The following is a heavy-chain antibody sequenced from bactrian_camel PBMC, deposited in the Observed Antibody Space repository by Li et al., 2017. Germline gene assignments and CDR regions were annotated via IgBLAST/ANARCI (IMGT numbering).Heavy chain of an antibody. D-gene: IGHD5*01. Sequence: HVQLVESGGASVQAGGSLRLSCAASDVISNCCMAWFRQAPGKEREGVARIDSDGRTTYADSVKGRFTISKDNAKNTLYLQMDSLRPEDTAMYYCAADPAVGGCALRTGYEYNYWGQGTQVTVS. CDR3: AADPAVGGCALRTGYEYNY. V-gene: IGHV3S53*01. CDR2: IDSDGRT. J-gene: IGHJ4*01. CDR1: DVISNCC.